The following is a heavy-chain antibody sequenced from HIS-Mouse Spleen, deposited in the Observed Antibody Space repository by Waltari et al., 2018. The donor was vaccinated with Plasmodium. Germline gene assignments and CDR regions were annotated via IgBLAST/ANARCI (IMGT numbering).Heavy chain of an antibody. D-gene: IGHD1-26*01. CDR1: GGPISRYY. CDR3: AREVNSGTFDY. J-gene: IGHJ4*02. Sequence: QVQLQESGPGMVKPSETLSLTCTVSGGPISRYYRHWIRQPPGKGLEWIGYIYYSGSTNYNPSLKSRVTISVDTSKNQFSLKLSSVTAADTAVYYCAREVNSGTFDYWGQGTLVTVSS. V-gene: IGHV4-59*01. CDR2: IYYSGST.